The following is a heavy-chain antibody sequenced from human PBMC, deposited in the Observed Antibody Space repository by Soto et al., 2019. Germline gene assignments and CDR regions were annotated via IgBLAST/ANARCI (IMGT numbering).Heavy chain of an antibody. CDR2: ISGSGGST. CDR1: GFTFSSYA. V-gene: IGHV3-23*01. CDR3: AKLVYERLQLDYYYGMDV. D-gene: IGHD4-4*01. Sequence: LGGSLRLSCAASGFTFSSYAMSWVRQAPGKGLEWVSAISGSGGSTYYADSVKGRFTISRDNSKNTLYLQMNSLRAEDTAVYYCAKLVYERLQLDYYYGMDVWGQGTTVTVSS. J-gene: IGHJ6*02.